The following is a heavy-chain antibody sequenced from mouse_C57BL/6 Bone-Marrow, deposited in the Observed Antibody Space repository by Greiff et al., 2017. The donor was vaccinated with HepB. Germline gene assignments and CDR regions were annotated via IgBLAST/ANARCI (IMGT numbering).Heavy chain of an antibody. D-gene: IGHD2-4*01. V-gene: IGHV1-81*01. CDR2: IYPRSGNT. Sequence: QVQLKHSGAELARPGASVKLSCKASGYTFTSYGISWVKQRTGQGLEWIGEIYPRSGNTYYNEKFKGKATLTVDQSSSTAYMQLNSLTSEDSAVYYWARREVCDYDWYFDVWGTGTTVTVSS. CDR1: GYTFTSYG. J-gene: IGHJ1*03. CDR3: ARREVCDYDWYFDV.